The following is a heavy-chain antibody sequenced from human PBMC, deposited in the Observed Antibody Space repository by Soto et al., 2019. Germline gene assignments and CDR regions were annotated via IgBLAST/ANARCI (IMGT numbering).Heavy chain of an antibody. D-gene: IGHD1-26*01. Sequence: SETLSLTGTVSCDSVTGHYWSWIRQPPGKGLECIGYIYYNVNINYNPSLRSRVTISVDTSRSQFSLKLSSVTAADTAVYYCATHRSNVGWEHFDSWGQGSLVTVSS. CDR1: CDSVTGHY. CDR2: IYYNVNI. CDR3: ATHRSNVGWEHFDS. J-gene: IGHJ4*02. V-gene: IGHV4-59*02.